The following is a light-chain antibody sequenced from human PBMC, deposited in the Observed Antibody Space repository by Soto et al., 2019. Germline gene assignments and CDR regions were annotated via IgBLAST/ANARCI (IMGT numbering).Light chain of an antibody. J-gene: IGKJ4*01. CDR1: QSVSSTY. V-gene: IGKV3D-20*02. CDR3: QERSRWPPVT. Sequence: EIVLTQSPGTLSLSPGERATLSCRASQSVSSTYLAWYQQKFGQAPRLLIHGASSRATGIPDRFSGSGSGTDFTLTISSLEPEDFALYYCQERSRWPPVTFGGGTKVDI. CDR2: GAS.